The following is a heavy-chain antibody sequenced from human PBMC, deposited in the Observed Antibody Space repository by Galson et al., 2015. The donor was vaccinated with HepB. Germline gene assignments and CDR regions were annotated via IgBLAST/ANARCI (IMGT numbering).Heavy chain of an antibody. J-gene: IGHJ2*01. D-gene: IGHD6-13*01. CDR1: GFTFSSYS. CDR3: AREGPNSSSPKIHYWYFDL. Sequence: SLRLSCAASGFTFSSYSMNWVRQAPGKGLEWVSYISSSSSTIYYADSVKGRFTISRDNAKNSLYLQMNSLRDEDTAVYYCAREGPNSSSPKIHYWYFDLWGRGTLVTVSS. V-gene: IGHV3-48*02. CDR2: ISSSSSTI.